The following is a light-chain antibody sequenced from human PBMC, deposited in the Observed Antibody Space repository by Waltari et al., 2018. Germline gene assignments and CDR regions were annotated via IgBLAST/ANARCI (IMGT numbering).Light chain of an antibody. V-gene: IGLV2-23*01. Sequence: QSALTQPASVSGFPGQSITISCTGTSSDVWSYNLVSWYQQYPGKAPKLMIYDGSKRPSGVSNRLSGSKSGNTASLTISGLQAEDEADYYCCSYADSSTLVFGGGTKLTVL. CDR3: CSYADSSTLV. J-gene: IGLJ3*02. CDR2: DGS. CDR1: SSDVWSYNL.